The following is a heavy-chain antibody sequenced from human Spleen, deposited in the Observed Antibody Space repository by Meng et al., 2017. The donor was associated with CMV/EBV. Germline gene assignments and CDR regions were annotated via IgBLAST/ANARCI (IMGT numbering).Heavy chain of an antibody. Sequence: SCTVSGGSISSGGYYWSWIRQHPGKGLEWIGYIYYSGSTYYNPSLKSRVTISVDTSKNQFSLRLSSVTAADTAVYYCARGSSSSSDYWGQGTLVTVSS. V-gene: IGHV4-31*02. J-gene: IGHJ4*02. D-gene: IGHD6-6*01. CDR1: GGSISSGGYY. CDR2: IYYSGST. CDR3: ARGSSSSSDY.